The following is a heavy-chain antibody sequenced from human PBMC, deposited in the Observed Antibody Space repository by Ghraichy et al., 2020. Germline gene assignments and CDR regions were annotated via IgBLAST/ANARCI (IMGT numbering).Heavy chain of an antibody. CDR1: GFTFSRIS. CDR3: AKDNNHYLFDY. Sequence: GALRLSCSASGFTFSRISMHWVRQAPGKGLEWVASISSTETYKYYADSVKDRFSVSRDNSKNTLYLQMNSLRTEDTAAYYCAKDNNHYLFDYWGQGTLVTVSS. J-gene: IGHJ4*02. D-gene: IGHD2/OR15-2a*01. CDR2: ISSTETYK. V-gene: IGHV3-30*04.